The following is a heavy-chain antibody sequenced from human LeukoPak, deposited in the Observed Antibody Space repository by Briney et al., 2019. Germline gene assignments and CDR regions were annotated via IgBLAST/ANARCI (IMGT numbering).Heavy chain of an antibody. CDR2: INPNSGDT. CDR3: AREIDCSSTSCSLDY. J-gene: IGHJ4*02. CDR1: GYTFIDYY. D-gene: IGHD2-2*01. Sequence: ASVKVSCKASGYTFIDYYMHWVRQAPGHGLEWMGWINPNSGDTNYAQKFQGRVTMTRDTSISTAYMELSRLRSDDTAVYYCAREIDCSSTSCSLDYWGQGTLVTVSS. V-gene: IGHV1-2*02.